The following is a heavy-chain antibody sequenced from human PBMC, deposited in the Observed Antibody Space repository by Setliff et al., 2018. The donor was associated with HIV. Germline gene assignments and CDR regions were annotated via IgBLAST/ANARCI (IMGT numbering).Heavy chain of an antibody. J-gene: IGHJ4*02. CDR1: GDSISSHY. CDR2: IYYSGST. Sequence: ETLSLTCTVSGDSISSHYWSWIRQPPGKGLKWIGYIYYSGSTNYNPSLKSRVTISVDTSKNQFSLRLTFLAAADTAVYFCARANLYSSGPLDYWGQGRLVTVSS. CDR3: ARANLYSSGPLDY. V-gene: IGHV4-59*11. D-gene: IGHD6-19*01.